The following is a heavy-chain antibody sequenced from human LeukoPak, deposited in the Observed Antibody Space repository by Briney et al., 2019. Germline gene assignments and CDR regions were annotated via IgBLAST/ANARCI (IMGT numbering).Heavy chain of an antibody. CDR2: FDPEDGET. D-gene: IGHD2-2*02. CDR1: GYTLTELS. Sequence: GASVTVSYKVSGYTLTELSMHWVRQAPGKGLEWMGGFDPEDGETIYAQKFQGRVTMTEDTSTDTAYMELSSLRSEDTAVYYCATDRPDIVVVPAAIQFDYWGQGTLVTVSS. V-gene: IGHV1-24*01. J-gene: IGHJ4*02. CDR3: ATDRPDIVVVPAAIQFDY.